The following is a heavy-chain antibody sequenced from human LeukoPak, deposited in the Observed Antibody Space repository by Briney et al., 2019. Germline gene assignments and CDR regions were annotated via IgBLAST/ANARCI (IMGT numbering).Heavy chain of an antibody. D-gene: IGHD2-2*02. Sequence: SETLSLTCTVSGGSISSYYWSWIRQPAGKGLEWIGRIYTSGSTNYNPSLKSRVTMSVDTPKNQFSLKLSSVTAADTAVYYCARDVRLPAAISWFDPWGQGTLVTVSS. J-gene: IGHJ5*02. CDR2: IYTSGST. CDR3: ARDVRLPAAISWFDP. V-gene: IGHV4-4*07. CDR1: GGSISSYY.